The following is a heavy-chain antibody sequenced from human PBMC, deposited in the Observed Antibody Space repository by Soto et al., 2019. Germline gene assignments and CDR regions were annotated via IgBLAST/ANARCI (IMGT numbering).Heavy chain of an antibody. CDR2: IYWSGVD. J-gene: IGHJ3*01. Sequence: QYTLKESGPTLVKPTQTLTLTFSFSGFSLSTSGVGVGWIRQPPGKALEWLALIYWSGVDHYSPTLKTRLTSTKDTSNNRVVLTMTNMDPVDTATYYCARGLAARRVFAFDVWGQGTMVTVSS. CDR1: GFSLSTSGVG. V-gene: IGHV2-5*01. CDR3: ARGLAARRVFAFDV. D-gene: IGHD6-6*01.